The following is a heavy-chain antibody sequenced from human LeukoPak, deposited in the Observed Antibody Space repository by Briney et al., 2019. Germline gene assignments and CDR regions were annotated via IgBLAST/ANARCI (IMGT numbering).Heavy chain of an antibody. V-gene: IGHV3-7*01. CDR2: IKFDGSEI. J-gene: IGHJ4*02. Sequence: GGSLRLSCAASGFSLGDYWMTCVRRAPGKGLECVGNIKFDGSEIYYRDSVRGRFTISRDNAKNSLYLQMSSLRVEDTGVYYCTRDLNHDSSGWGQGTLVTVSS. D-gene: IGHD3-22*01. CDR3: TRDLNHDSSG. CDR1: GFSLGDYW.